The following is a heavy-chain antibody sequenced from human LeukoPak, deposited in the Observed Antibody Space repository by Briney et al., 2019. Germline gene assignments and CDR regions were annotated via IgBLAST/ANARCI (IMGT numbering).Heavy chain of an antibody. CDR3: AKDQGRSSRHYGSGSPFDY. V-gene: IGHV3-23*01. D-gene: IGHD3-10*01. CDR1: GFTFSSYA. J-gene: IGHJ4*02. Sequence: PGGSLRLSCAASGFTFSSYAMSWVRQAPGKGLEWVSAISGSGGSTYYADSVKGRFTISRDNSKNTLYLQMNCLRAEDTAVYYCAKDQGRSSRHYGSGSPFDYWGQGTLVTVSS. CDR2: ISGSGGST.